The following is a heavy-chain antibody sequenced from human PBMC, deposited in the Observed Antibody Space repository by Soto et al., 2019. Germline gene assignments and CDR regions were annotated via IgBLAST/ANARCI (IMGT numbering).Heavy chain of an antibody. CDR2: ISASGRDT. Sequence: HPGGSLRLSCAASGFTFSNYAMSWVRQAPGKGLQWVSGISASGRDTYYADSVKDRFTISRDNSKNMVYLQVNSLRADDTAIYYCAKGKSSGWYYFDYWGQGTPVTVSS. CDR3: AKGKSSGWYYFDY. J-gene: IGHJ4*02. D-gene: IGHD6-19*01. V-gene: IGHV3-23*01. CDR1: GFTFSNYA.